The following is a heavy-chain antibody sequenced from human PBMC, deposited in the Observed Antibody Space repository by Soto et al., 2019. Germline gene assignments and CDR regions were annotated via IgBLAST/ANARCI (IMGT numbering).Heavy chain of an antibody. D-gene: IGHD2-15*01. CDR3: ARMTQAGYYYYYYGMDV. J-gene: IGHJ6*02. Sequence: XAGKVACEASGYPFTSYDSNWVRQATGQGLEWMGWMNPNSGNTGYAQKFQGRVTMTRNTSISTAYMELSSLRSEDTAVYYCARMTQAGYYYYYYGMDVCGQGTTVPVS. CDR2: MNPNSGNT. V-gene: IGHV1-8*01. CDR1: GYPFTSYD.